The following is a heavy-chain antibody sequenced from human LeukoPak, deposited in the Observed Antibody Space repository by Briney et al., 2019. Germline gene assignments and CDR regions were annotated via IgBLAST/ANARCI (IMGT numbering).Heavy chain of an antibody. CDR3: ARDLGYSSGWYDAFDI. CDR1: GYTFTGYY. J-gene: IGHJ3*02. Sequence: ASVTVSCKASGYTFTGYYMHWVRQAPGQGLEWMGWINPNSGGTNYAQTFQGRVTMTRDTSISTAYMELSRLRSDDTAVYYCARDLGYSSGWYDAFDIWGQGTMVTVSS. V-gene: IGHV1-2*02. D-gene: IGHD6-19*01. CDR2: INPNSGGT.